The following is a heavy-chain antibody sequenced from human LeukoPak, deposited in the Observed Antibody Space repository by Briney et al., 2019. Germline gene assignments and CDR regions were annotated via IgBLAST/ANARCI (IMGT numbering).Heavy chain of an antibody. CDR2: ISWNSGNI. D-gene: IGHD3-10*01. CDR1: GFTFDDYA. V-gene: IGHV3-9*03. CDR3: AKGRSGYYYGSGPLDY. Sequence: SLRLSCAGSGFTFDDYAMHWVRQAPGKGLEWVSGISWNSGNIGYADSVKGRFIVSRDNAKNSLYLQMNSLRDEDMALYYCAKGRSGYYYGSGPLDYWGQGTLVTVSS. J-gene: IGHJ4*02.